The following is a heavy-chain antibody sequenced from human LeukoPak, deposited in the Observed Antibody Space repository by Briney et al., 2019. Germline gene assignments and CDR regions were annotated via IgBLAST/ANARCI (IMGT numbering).Heavy chain of an antibody. CDR3: ARERLGPRGTFDI. CDR1: RFTFSIYW. V-gene: IGHV3-7*01. D-gene: IGHD6-19*01. Sequence: GGSLRLPCVASRFTFSIYWMSWVREAPGRGLEWVANIQQDGRQEYYGDAVKGRFSISRDNAKNSRYLQMNSLRAEDTAVYYCARERLGPRGTFDIWGQGTMVTVSS. J-gene: IGHJ3*02. CDR2: IQQDGRQE.